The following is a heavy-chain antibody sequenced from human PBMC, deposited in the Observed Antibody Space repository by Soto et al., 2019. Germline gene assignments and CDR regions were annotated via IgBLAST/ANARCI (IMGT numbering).Heavy chain of an antibody. D-gene: IGHD1-1*01. V-gene: IGHV1-18*01. CDR3: ARGRYGDY. Sequence: QVHLVQSGAEVKKPGASVKVSCKASGYTFTSYGITWVRQAPGQGLEWMGWISAHNGNTDYAQKLQGRVIVTRDTSTSTADMELRSLRSDDTAVYYYARGRYGDYWGQGALVTVSS. CDR1: GYTFTSYG. J-gene: IGHJ4*02. CDR2: ISAHNGNT.